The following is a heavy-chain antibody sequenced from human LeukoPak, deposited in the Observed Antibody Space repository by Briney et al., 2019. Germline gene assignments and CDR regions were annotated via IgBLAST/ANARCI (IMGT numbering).Heavy chain of an antibody. CDR3: AREVVAVAGSYFDS. J-gene: IGHJ4*02. V-gene: IGHV4-59*01. CDR2: IYYSGSS. Sequence: KTSETLPLTCTVSGGSISSYYWSWIRQPPGKGLEWIGYIYYSGSSNYNPSLKSRVTISVDTSKNQFSLKLSSVTAADTAVYFCAREVVAVAGSYFDSWGQGTLVTVSS. CDR1: GGSISSYY. D-gene: IGHD6-19*01.